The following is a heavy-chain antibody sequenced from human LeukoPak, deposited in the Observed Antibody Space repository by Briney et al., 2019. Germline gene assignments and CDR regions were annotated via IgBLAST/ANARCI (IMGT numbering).Heavy chain of an antibody. J-gene: IGHJ4*02. CDR3: VSGPDGASY. CDR2: IDSDGSST. CDR1: GFAFSTYC. V-gene: IGHV3-74*01. D-gene: IGHD3-10*01. Sequence: GGSLRLSCAASGFAFSTYCMHWIRQAPGKGLVLVSRIDSDGSSTSYADSVKGRFTTSIDNAKNTLFLHMTSLTAEDTAVYYCVSGPDGASYWGQGTLVTVSS.